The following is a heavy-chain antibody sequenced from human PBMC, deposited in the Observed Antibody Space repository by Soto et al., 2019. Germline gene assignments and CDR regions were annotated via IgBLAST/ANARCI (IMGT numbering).Heavy chain of an antibody. V-gene: IGHV3-23*01. CDR1: GFTFSSYA. D-gene: IGHD3-10*01. CDR2: ISGSGGST. CDR3: AKGELLWFGESNDY. J-gene: IGHJ4*02. Sequence: EVQLLESGGGLVQPGGSLRLSCAASGFTFSSYAMSWVRQAPGKGLEWVSVISGSGGSTYYADSVKGRFTISRDNSKNTLYLQMNSLRAEDTAVYYCAKGELLWFGESNDYWGQGTLVTVSS.